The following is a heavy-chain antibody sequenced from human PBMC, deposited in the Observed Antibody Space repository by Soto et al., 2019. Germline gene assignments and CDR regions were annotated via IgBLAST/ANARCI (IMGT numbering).Heavy chain of an antibody. Sequence: QVQLVESGGGVVQPGRSLRLSCAASGFTFSSYAMHWVRQAPGKGLEWVAVISYDGSNKYYADSVKGRFTISRDNSKNTLYLQMNSLRAEDTAVYYCARDPPALTGYSYYFDYWGQGTLVTVSS. CDR2: ISYDGSNK. J-gene: IGHJ4*02. V-gene: IGHV3-30-3*01. CDR1: GFTFSSYA. CDR3: ARDPPALTGYSYYFDY. D-gene: IGHD3-9*01.